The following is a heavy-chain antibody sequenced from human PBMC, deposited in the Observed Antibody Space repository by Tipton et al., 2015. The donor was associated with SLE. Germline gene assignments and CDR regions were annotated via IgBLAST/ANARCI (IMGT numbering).Heavy chain of an antibody. V-gene: IGHV4-34*01. CDR3: ARDPFRGLAEAASAY. CDR2: INHSGTT. Sequence: TLSLTCAVYDGSFSGYCWSWIRQPPGKGLEWIGEINHSGTTNYDPSLKSRVTISVDTSKNQFSLKLSSVTAADTAVYYCARDPFRGLAEAASAYWGQGTLVTVSS. J-gene: IGHJ4*02. D-gene: IGHD6-19*01. CDR1: DGSFSGYC.